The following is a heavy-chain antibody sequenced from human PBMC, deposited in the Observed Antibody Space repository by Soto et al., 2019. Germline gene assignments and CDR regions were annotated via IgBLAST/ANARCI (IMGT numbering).Heavy chain of an antibody. V-gene: IGHV3-30*18. CDR1: GFTFSSYG. CDR3: AKDPFGYCSGGSWPYYFDY. J-gene: IGHJ4*02. D-gene: IGHD2-15*01. CDR2: ISYDGSNK. Sequence: QVQLVESGGGVVQPGRSLRLSCAASGFTFSSYGMHWVRQAPGKGLEWVAVISYDGSNKYYADSVKGRFTISRDNSKNTLYLQMNSLRAEDTAVYYCAKDPFGYCSGGSWPYYFDYWGQGTLVTVSS.